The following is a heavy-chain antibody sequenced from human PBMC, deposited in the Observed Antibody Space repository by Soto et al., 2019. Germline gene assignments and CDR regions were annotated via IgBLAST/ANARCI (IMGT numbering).Heavy chain of an antibody. Sequence: SETLSLTCTVSGGSISSGDYYWSRIRQPPGKGLEWIGYIYYSGSTYYNPSLKIRVTISVDTSKDQFTLKLSSVTAADTAVYYCASVVLGSSWRYYFDYWGQGTLVTVSS. CDR2: IYYSGST. J-gene: IGHJ4*02. D-gene: IGHD6-13*01. V-gene: IGHV4-30-4*01. CDR1: GGSISSGDYY. CDR3: ASVVLGSSWRYYFDY.